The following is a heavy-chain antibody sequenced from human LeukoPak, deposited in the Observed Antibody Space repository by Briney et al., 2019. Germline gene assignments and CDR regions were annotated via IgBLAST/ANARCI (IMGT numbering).Heavy chain of an antibody. CDR3: AKGQGRIQLYLLPYFDY. CDR1: GFTFSAYG. Sequence: HPGGSLRLSCAASGFTFSAYGMHWVRQAPGKGLEWVAFLRYDGSNKYHADSVKGRFTISRDNSKNMLYLQLNSLKAEDTAVYYCAKGQGRIQLYLLPYFDYWGQGTLVTVSS. CDR2: LRYDGSNK. V-gene: IGHV3-30*02. J-gene: IGHJ4*02. D-gene: IGHD5-18*01.